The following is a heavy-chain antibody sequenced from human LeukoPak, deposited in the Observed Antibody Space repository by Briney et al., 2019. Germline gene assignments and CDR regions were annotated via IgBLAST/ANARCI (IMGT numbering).Heavy chain of an antibody. D-gene: IGHD4-17*01. CDR3: ARGGYGDYGDEVDY. CDR2: ISYSGIT. Sequence: SETLSLTCSVSGGSLSSYYWRWMRQPPGKGLKGVGYISYSGITNYYASLKGRVSISIGLSKTQFSLKLSSVTAADPAVYYCARGGYGDYGDEVDYWGQGTLVTVSS. V-gene: IGHV4-59*13. J-gene: IGHJ4*02. CDR1: GGSLSSYY.